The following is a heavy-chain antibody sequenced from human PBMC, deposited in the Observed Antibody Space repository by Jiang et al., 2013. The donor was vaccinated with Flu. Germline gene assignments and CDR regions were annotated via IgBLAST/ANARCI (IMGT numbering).Heavy chain of an antibody. J-gene: IGHJ4*02. D-gene: IGHD1-26*01. CDR1: GYSFTSYW. Sequence: SLRISCKGSGYSFTSYWISWVRQMPGKGLEWMGRIDPSDSYTNYSPSFQGHVTISADKSISTAYLQWSSLKASDTAMYYCARLISYSGSYYYFDYWGQGTLVTVSS. V-gene: IGHV5-10-1*01. CDR3: ARLISYSGSYYYFDY. CDR2: IDPSDSYT.